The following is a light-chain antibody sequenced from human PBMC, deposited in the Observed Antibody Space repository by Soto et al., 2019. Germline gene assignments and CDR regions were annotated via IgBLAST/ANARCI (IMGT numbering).Light chain of an antibody. CDR1: QSVSDTF. Sequence: EIVLTQSPGTLSLSPGERVTLSCGASQSVSDTFIAWYQQKPGQAPRLLIYGGFYRATGIPDRFSGSGSGTDFTLTITRLEPEDLAMYYCQQYVTSPWTFGQGTRLDIK. CDR3: QQYVTSPWT. J-gene: IGKJ1*01. CDR2: GGF. V-gene: IGKV3-20*01.